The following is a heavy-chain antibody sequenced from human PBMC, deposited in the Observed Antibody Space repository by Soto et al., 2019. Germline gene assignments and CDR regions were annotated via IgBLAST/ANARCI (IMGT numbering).Heavy chain of an antibody. CDR1: GFNFDDYA. CDR3: ARVRGDGYYNF. V-gene: IGHV3-9*01. Sequence: PGGSLRLSCAASGFNFDDYAMHWVRQAPGKGLEWVSGISWSSATFDYADSVRGRFTISRDNAKNSLWLQMNTLRAEDTAVYYCARVRGDGYYNFWGQRTLVTVSS. D-gene: IGHD3-9*01. CDR2: ISWSSATF. J-gene: IGHJ4*02.